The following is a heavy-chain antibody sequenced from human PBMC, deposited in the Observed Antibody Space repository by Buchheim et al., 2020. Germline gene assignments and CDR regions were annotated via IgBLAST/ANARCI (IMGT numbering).Heavy chain of an antibody. CDR3: AREGVGYYDSSGYMPGRWLDP. D-gene: IGHD3-22*01. J-gene: IGHJ5*02. V-gene: IGHV4-31*03. CDR1: GGSISSGGYY. Sequence: QVQLQESGPGLVKPSQTLSLTCTVSGGSISSGGYYWSWIRQHPGKGLEWIGYIYYSGSTYYNPSLKSRVTISVDTSKNQFSLKLSSVTAADTAVYYCAREGVGYYDSSGYMPGRWLDPWGQGTL. CDR2: IYYSGST.